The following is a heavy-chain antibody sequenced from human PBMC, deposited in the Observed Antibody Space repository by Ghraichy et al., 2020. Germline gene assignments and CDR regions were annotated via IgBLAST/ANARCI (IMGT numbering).Heavy chain of an antibody. D-gene: IGHD3-22*01. CDR2: ISGSGGNT. Sequence: GGSLRLSCAASGFTFSSYAMSWVRQAPGKGLEWVSGISGSGGNTYYADSVKGRFTISRDNPKNTLDLQMNSLRAEDTAVYYCAKDTGAGCYDSSGYYCRYSQHWGQGTLVTVSS. CDR1: GFTFSSYA. J-gene: IGHJ1*01. CDR3: AKDTGAGCYDSSGYYCRYSQH. V-gene: IGHV3-23*01.